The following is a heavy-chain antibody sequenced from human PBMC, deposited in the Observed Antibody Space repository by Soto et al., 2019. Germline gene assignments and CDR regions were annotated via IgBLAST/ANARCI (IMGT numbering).Heavy chain of an antibody. D-gene: IGHD2-2*01. V-gene: IGHV4-59*01. J-gene: IGHJ5*02. CDR2: IYYSGST. CDR3: AATTSDILVVPAVNWFDP. CDR1: GGSISSYY. Sequence: SETLSLTCTVSGGSISSYYCSWIRQPPGKGLEWIGYIYYSGSTNYNPSLKSRVTISVDTSKNQFSLKLSSVTAADTAVYYCAATTSDILVVPAVNWFDPLGQGTLVTVSS.